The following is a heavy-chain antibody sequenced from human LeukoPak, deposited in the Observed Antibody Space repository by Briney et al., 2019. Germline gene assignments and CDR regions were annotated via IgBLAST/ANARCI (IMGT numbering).Heavy chain of an antibody. CDR2: IYYSGST. CDR3: ARHDSSGYYPVGGAFDI. V-gene: IGHV4-34*01. D-gene: IGHD3-22*01. CDR1: GGSFSGYG. Sequence: PSETLSLTCGVNGGSFSGYGWSGILQPPGKGLEWIGSIYYSGSTYYNPSLKSRVTISVDTSKNQFSLKLSSVTAADTAVYYCARHDSSGYYPVGGAFDIWGQGTMVTVSS. J-gene: IGHJ3*02.